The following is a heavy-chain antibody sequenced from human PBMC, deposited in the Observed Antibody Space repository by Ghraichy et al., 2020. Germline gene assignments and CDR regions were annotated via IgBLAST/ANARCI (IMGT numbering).Heavy chain of an antibody. J-gene: IGHJ6*02. CDR1: GFTFSSYG. CDR3: ARVGGALYCSSTSCSPTDGMDV. CDR2: IWYDGSNK. D-gene: IGHD2-2*01. Sequence: GSLRLSCAASGFTFSSYGMHWVRQAPGKGLEWVAVIWYDGSNKYYADSVKGRFTISRDNSKNTLYLQMNSLRAEDTAVYYCARVGGALYCSSTSCSPTDGMDVWGQGTTVTVSS. V-gene: IGHV3-33*01.